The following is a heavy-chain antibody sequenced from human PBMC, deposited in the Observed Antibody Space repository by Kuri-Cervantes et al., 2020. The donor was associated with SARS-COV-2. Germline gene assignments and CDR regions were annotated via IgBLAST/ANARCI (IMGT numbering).Heavy chain of an antibody. CDR3: AGDPGAHGGDLYFDY. V-gene: IGHV3-48*02. Sequence: GESMNISCAAAGFSFSSYSINWVRQAPGKGLEWVSYISRSSSNIYYADSVEGRFTISRDNAKNSLYLQMHSLRDEDTAVYFCAGDPGAHGGDLYFDYWGQGTLVTVSS. CDR2: ISRSSSNI. CDR1: GFSFSSYS. D-gene: IGHD3-3*01. J-gene: IGHJ4*02.